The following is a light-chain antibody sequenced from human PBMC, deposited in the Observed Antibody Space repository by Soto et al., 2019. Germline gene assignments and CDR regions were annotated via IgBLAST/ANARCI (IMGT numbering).Light chain of an antibody. CDR2: DAS. CDR1: QSVSSY. CDR3: QEHSSSSQVT. J-gene: IGKJ4*01. Sequence: EIVLTQSPATLSLSPGERATLSCRASQSVSSYLAWYQQKPGQAPRLLIYDASNRATGIPARFGGSRSWTDFTRTTASLTTADLEVYYCQEHSSSSQVTFSGGLNVEIK. V-gene: IGKV3-11*01.